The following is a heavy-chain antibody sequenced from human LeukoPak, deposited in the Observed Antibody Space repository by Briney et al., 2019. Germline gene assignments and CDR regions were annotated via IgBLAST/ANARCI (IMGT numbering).Heavy chain of an antibody. D-gene: IGHD5/OR15-5a*01. V-gene: IGHV3-74*01. Sequence: PGGSLRLSCAASGFTFSSYWMHWVRQAPGEGLVWVSRINTDGSSTSYADSVKGRFTISRDNAKTTLYLQMNSLRDEDTAVYYCARDVYSVYDQTRAFDSWGQGTLVTVSS. CDR2: INTDGSST. CDR3: ARDVYSVYDQTRAFDS. CDR1: GFTFSSYW. J-gene: IGHJ4*02.